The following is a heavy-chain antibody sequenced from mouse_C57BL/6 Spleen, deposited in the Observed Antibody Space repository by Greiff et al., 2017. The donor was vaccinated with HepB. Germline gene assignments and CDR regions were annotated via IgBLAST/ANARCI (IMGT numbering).Heavy chain of an antibody. J-gene: IGHJ2*01. Sequence: VQLQQSGPELVKPGASVKISCKASGYTFTDYYMKRVKQSLGKSLEWSGDINPNNGGTSYNQKFKGKATLTVDKSSSTAYMELRSLTSEDSAVYYCGREDDEGLDYWGKGTTVTVSS. CDR2: INPNNGGT. CDR3: GREDDEGLDY. D-gene: IGHD2-12*01. CDR1: GYTFTDYY. V-gene: IGHV1-26*01.